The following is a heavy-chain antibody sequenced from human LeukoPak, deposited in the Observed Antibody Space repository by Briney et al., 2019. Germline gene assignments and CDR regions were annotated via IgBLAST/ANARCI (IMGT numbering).Heavy chain of an antibody. Sequence: PSETLSLTCAVSGGSISSGGYSWSWIRQPPGKGLEWIGYIYYSGSTNYNPSLKSRVTISVDTPKNQFSLKLSSVTAADTAVYYCARDSAINWFDPWGQGTLVTVSS. CDR3: ARDSAINWFDP. CDR1: GGSISSGGYS. V-gene: IGHV4-61*08. CDR2: IYYSGST. J-gene: IGHJ5*02.